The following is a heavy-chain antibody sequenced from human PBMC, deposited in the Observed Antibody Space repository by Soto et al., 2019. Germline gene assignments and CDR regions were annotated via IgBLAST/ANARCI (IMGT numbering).Heavy chain of an antibody. Sequence: QVQLVQSGAEVKKPESSVKVSCKASGGTFSNYAFGWVRQAPGQGLEWMGGIIPMFATTSYAQKFQGRVTITADESTSTVYMELSSLRSEDTAVYYCARDHNWNDVGNWFYPWGQGTPVTVSS. CDR1: GGTFSNYA. CDR2: IIPMFATT. CDR3: ARDHNWNDVGNWFYP. J-gene: IGHJ5*02. V-gene: IGHV1-69*01. D-gene: IGHD1-1*01.